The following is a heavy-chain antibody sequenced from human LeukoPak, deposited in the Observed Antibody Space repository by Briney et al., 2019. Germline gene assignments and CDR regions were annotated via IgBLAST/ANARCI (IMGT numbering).Heavy chain of an antibody. CDR2: ISFDSTSR. J-gene: IGHJ4*02. Sequence: GSSLRLSCAGSGFFFSNYVMHWVRQAPGKGLEWVAVISFDSTSRYYTGSVKGRFTISRDNSKNTLFPQMDSLKNEDTAMYYCARARRTGYAFGPQADWGQGTLVTVSS. CDR3: ARARRTGYAFGPQAD. D-gene: IGHD1-1*01. CDR1: GFFFSNYV. V-gene: IGHV3-30*04.